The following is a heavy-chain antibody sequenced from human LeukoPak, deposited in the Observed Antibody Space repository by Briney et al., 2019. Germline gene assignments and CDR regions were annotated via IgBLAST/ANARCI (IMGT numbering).Heavy chain of an antibody. D-gene: IGHD3-10*01. Sequence: GGSLRLSCAASGFTFSNYAMTWVRQAPGKGLEWVSAINGGGSNTYYADSVKGRFTISRDNSKNTLYLQMNSLRADDTAVYYCAKVNYGSGTMRYFDYWGQGTLVTVSS. CDR1: GFTFSNYA. CDR3: AKVNYGSGTMRYFDY. J-gene: IGHJ4*02. CDR2: INGGGSNT. V-gene: IGHV3-23*01.